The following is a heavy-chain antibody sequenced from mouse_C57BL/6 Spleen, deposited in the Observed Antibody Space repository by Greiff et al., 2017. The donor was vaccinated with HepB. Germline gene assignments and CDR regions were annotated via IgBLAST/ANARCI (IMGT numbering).Heavy chain of an antibody. CDR2: IDPEDGDT. V-gene: IGHV14-1*01. Sequence: EVQLQQSGAELVRPGASVKLSCTASGFNIKDYYMHWVKQRPEQGLEWIGRIDPEDGDTEYAPKFQGKATMTADTSSNTAYLQLSSMPSEAPAVYYCTHYYGSTLDYWGQGTTLTVAS. CDR1: GFNIKDYY. D-gene: IGHD1-1*01. CDR3: THYYGSTLDY. J-gene: IGHJ2*01.